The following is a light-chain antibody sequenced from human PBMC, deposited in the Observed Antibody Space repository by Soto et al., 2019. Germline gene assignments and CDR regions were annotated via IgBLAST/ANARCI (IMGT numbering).Light chain of an antibody. V-gene: IGKV3-20*01. CDR1: QSVSSSY. CDR2: DAS. CDR3: QQYGSSPRT. Sequence: EIVFTQSPGTLSLSPGERATLSCRASQSVSSSYLAWYQQKPGQAPRLLIYDASSRATGIPDRFSGSGSGTDVTLTISRLEPEDFAVYYCQQYGSSPRTFGQGTKVEIK. J-gene: IGKJ1*01.